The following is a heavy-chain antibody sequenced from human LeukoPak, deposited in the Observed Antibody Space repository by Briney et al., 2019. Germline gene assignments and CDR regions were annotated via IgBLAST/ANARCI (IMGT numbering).Heavy chain of an antibody. CDR2: ISSSGSII. J-gene: IGHJ4*02. D-gene: IGHD4-23*01. CDR3: ARAVTTVVTPGDY. V-gene: IGHV3-48*03. CDR1: GFTFSSYE. Sequence: PGGSLILSCAASGFTFSSYEMNWVRQAPGKGLEWVSYISSSGSIIYYADSVKGRFTISRDNAKNSLYLQLNSLKAEDTAVYYCARAVTTVVTPGDYWGQGTLVTVSS.